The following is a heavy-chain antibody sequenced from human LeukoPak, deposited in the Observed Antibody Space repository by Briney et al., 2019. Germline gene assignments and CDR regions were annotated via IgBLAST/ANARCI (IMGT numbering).Heavy chain of an antibody. CDR3: ARLTRPTYSSGWFGGYYFDY. V-gene: IGHV4-30-2*01. CDR1: GGSISSGSYS. Sequence: SETLSLTCAVSGGSISSGSYSWSWIRQPPGKGLEWIGYIYPRGSTYYNPSLKSRVILSLDKSANQFSLNLSSVTAADTAVYYCARLTRPTYSSGWFGGYYFDYWGQGTLVTVSS. J-gene: IGHJ4*02. CDR2: IYPRGST. D-gene: IGHD6-19*01.